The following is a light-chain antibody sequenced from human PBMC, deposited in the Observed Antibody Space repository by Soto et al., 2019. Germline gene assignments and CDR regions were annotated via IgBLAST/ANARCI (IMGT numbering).Light chain of an antibody. CDR2: KAS. Sequence: DIQMTQSPSTLSASVGDRVTMTCRASQSVNIWLAWYQQKPGKAPKLLIYKASSLESGVPSRCSGSGSGTEFTLTISSLQPDDFATYYCQHYKTYSRTFGQGTKVEIK. CDR3: QHYKTYSRT. J-gene: IGKJ1*01. CDR1: QSVNIW. V-gene: IGKV1-5*03.